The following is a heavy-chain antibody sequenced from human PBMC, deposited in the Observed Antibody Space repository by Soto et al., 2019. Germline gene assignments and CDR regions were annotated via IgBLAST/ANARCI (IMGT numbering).Heavy chain of an antibody. CDR1: GFTFSAYG. V-gene: IGHV3-30-3*01. CDR2: ISYDGTDK. D-gene: IGHD1-1*01. J-gene: IGHJ4*01. CDR3: ARSIAPKVTRLINT. Sequence: LRLSCAASGFTFSAYGLHWVRQAPGKGLEWVALISYDGTDKTYADSVKGRFTISRDNSQNTLSLQMNSLGPEDTAVYYCARSIAPKVTRLINTGGQGTLVTVSS.